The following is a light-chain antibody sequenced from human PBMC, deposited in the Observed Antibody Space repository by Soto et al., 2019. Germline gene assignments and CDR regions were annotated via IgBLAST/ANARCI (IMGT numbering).Light chain of an antibody. CDR1: SSDVGSYNY. J-gene: IGLJ2*01. Sequence: QSALTQPPSASGSPGQSVTISCTGTSSDVGSYNYVSWYQQHPDPAPKLMLYEVTKRPSGVPDRFSGSKAGNTASLTVAVRQADDEADYYCSLYVDNNNLLFGGGTKLTVL. V-gene: IGLV2-8*01. CDR2: EVT. CDR3: SLYVDNNNLL.